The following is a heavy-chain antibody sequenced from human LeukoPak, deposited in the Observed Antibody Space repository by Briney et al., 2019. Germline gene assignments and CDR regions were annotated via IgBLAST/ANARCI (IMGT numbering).Heavy chain of an antibody. CDR2: ISYHGSNK. V-gene: IGHV3-30*04. CDR1: VFTFSIYA. J-gene: IGHJ3*02. CDR3: ARGHHRIAVAPTHFDI. Sequence: GGSLRLSCAASVFTFSIYAMHCVRQAPGKGLEWVAVISYHGSNKNYADSVKGRFTISRDNSKNTLYLHMNSLRAEDTAVYYCARGHHRIAVAPTHFDIWGQGTMVTVSS. D-gene: IGHD6-19*01.